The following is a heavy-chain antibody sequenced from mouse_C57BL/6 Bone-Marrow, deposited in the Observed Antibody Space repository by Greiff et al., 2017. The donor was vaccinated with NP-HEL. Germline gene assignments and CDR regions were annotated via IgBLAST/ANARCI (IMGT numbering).Heavy chain of an antibody. CDR1: GYTFTSYG. J-gene: IGHJ3*01. V-gene: IGHV1-81*01. CDR2: IYPRSGNT. Sequence: VQLQQSGAELARPGASVKLSCKASGYTFTSYGISWVKQRTGQGLEWIGEIYPRSGNTYYNEKFKGKVTLTADKSSSTAYMELRSRTSEDSAVYFCARRAITTVVAPWFAYWGQGTLVTVSA. CDR3: ARRAITTVVAPWFAY. D-gene: IGHD1-1*01.